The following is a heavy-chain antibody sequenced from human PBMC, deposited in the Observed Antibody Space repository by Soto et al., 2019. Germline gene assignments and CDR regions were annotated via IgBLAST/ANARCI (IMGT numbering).Heavy chain of an antibody. Sequence: PSETLSLTCAVYGGSFSGYYWSWIRQPPGKGLEWIGEINHSGSTNYNPHLKSRVTISVDTSKNQFSLKLSSATAADTAVYYCASTVRCGGTRLDHWGQRTLVTVSS. CDR1: GGSFSGYY. J-gene: IGHJ4*02. CDR3: ASTVRCGGTRLDH. CDR2: INHSGST. D-gene: IGHD2-21*01. V-gene: IGHV4-34*01.